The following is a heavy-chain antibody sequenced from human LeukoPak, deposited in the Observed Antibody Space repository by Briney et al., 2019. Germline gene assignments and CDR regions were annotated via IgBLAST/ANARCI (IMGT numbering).Heavy chain of an antibody. Sequence: ASVKVSCKASGYTFTGYYMHWVRQAPGQGLEWIGWINPNSGGTNYAQKFQGRVTMTRDTSISTAYMELSRLRSDDTAVYYCARSLGIAAPFDYWGQGTLVTVSS. V-gene: IGHV1-2*02. CDR1: GYTFTGYY. J-gene: IGHJ4*02. CDR3: ARSLGIAAPFDY. D-gene: IGHD6-6*01. CDR2: INPNSGGT.